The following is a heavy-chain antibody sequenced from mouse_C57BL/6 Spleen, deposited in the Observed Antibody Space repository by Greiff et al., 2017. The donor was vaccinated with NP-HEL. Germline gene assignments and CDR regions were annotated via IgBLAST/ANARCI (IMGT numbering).Heavy chain of an antibody. V-gene: IGHV14-3*01. Sequence: EVQGVESVAELVRPGASVKLSCTASGFIIKNTYMHWVKQRPEQGLEWIGRIDPANGNTKYAPKFQGKATITADTSSNTAYLQLSSLTSEDTAIYYCARNDYDVAWFAYWGQGTLVTVSA. CDR2: IDPANGNT. CDR3: ARNDYDVAWFAY. J-gene: IGHJ3*01. D-gene: IGHD2-4*01. CDR1: GFIIKNTY.